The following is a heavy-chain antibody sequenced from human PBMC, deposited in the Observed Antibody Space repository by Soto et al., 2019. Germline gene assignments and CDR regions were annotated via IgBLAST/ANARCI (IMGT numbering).Heavy chain of an antibody. CDR1: GFTFSTYW. Sequence: EVQLVQSGGDLVQPGGSLRLSCVASGFTFSTYWTTWVRQAPGMGLEWVAGIKEDASEELYVDSVKGRFSVSRDNAKNSLYLQLNSLSAEDTAVYYCATAISSPFSNFDYWGQGSLVTVSS. CDR2: IKEDASEE. D-gene: IGHD2-2*01. CDR3: ATAISSPFSNFDY. J-gene: IGHJ4*02. V-gene: IGHV3-7*01.